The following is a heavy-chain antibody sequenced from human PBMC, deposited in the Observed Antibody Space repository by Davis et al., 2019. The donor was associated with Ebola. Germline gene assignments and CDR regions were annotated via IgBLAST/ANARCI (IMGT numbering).Heavy chain of an antibody. CDR2: IIPILGIA. V-gene: IGHV1-69*04. Sequence: SVKVSCKASGYTFTSYDINWVRQATGQGLEWMGRIIPILGIANYAQKFQGRVTITADKSTSTAYMELSSLRDEDTAVYYCARGRSAAGMNHYFDYWGQGTLVTVSS. CDR3: ARGRSAAGMNHYFDY. D-gene: IGHD6-13*01. CDR1: GYTFTSYD. J-gene: IGHJ4*02.